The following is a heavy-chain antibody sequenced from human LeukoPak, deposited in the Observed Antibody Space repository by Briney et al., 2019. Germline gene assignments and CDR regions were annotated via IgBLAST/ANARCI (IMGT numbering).Heavy chain of an antibody. J-gene: IGHJ4*02. CDR3: ARAHGGGYFDY. V-gene: IGHV4-59*01. CDR2: IYNSGST. Sequence: TSETLSLTCTVSGGSIGTYYWSWIRQPPGKGLEWIGYIYNSGSTNYNPSLKSRVTISVDTSQNQFSLKLSSVTAADTAVYYCARAHGGGYFDYWGQGTLVTVSS. D-gene: IGHD3-22*01. CDR1: GGSIGTYY.